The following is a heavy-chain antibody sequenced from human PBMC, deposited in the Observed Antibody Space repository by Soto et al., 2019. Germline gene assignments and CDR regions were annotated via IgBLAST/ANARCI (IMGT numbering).Heavy chain of an antibody. CDR3: AREGLTGTTRGYYYYYGMDV. CDR2: TYYRSKWYN. V-gene: IGHV6-1*01. D-gene: IGHD1-7*01. CDR1: GDSVSSNSAA. Sequence: QTPSLPCAISGDSVSSNSAAWNWIRQSPSRGLEWLGRTYYRSKWYNDYAVSVKSRITINPDTSKNQFSLQLNSVTPEDTAVYYCAREGLTGTTRGYYYYYGMDVWGQGTTVTVSS. J-gene: IGHJ6*02.